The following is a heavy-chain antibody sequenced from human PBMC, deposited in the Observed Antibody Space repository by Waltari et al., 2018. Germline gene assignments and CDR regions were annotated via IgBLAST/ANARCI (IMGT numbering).Heavy chain of an antibody. J-gene: IGHJ6*02. CDR3: ARATLNEYCSGGSCYYGMDV. V-gene: IGHV3-7*01. CDR2: IKQDGSEK. CDR1: GFTFSSYW. D-gene: IGHD2-15*01. Sequence: EVQLVESGGGLVQPGGSLRLSCAASGFTFSSYWMSWVRQAPGKGLEWVANIKQDGSEKYYVDSVKGRFTISRDNAKNSLYLQMNSLRAEDTAVYYCARATLNEYCSGGSCYYGMDVWGQGTTVTVSS.